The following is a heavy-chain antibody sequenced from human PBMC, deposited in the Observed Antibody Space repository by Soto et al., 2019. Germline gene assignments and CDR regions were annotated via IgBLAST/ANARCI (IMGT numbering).Heavy chain of an antibody. D-gene: IGHD2-15*01. CDR2: ISAYNGNT. CDR1: GYTFTSYG. V-gene: IGHV1-18*01. J-gene: IGHJ6*04. CDR3: AGIVRDTIYFYGMGL. Sequence: ASVKVSCKASGYTFTSYGISWVRQAPGQRLEWMGWISAYNGNTNYAQKLQGRVTMTTDTSTSTAYMELRSLRSDDTAVYYCAGIVRDTIYFYGMGLLGEATTVTVAS.